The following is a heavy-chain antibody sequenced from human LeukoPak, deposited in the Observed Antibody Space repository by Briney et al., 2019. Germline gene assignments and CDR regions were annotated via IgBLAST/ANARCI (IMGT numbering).Heavy chain of an antibody. Sequence: TGGSLRLSCAASGFTFTTHSFNWLRQAPGKGLEWVASISSTNTYIKYADSVKGRFTISRDNTKNSVFLQMNSLTGEDTAVYYCAREQLTGTMERNYYYYGMDVWGQGTTDTVSS. CDR1: GFTFTTHS. J-gene: IGHJ6*02. V-gene: IGHV3-21*01. CDR2: ISSTNTYI. D-gene: IGHD1-20*01. CDR3: AREQLTGTMERNYYYYGMDV.